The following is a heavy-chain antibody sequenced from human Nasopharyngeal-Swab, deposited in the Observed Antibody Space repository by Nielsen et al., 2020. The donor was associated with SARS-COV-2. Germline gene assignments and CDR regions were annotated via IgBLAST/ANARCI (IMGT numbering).Heavy chain of an antibody. CDR2: IYPGDSDT. V-gene: IGHV5-51*01. J-gene: IGHJ6*03. D-gene: IGHD3-9*01. CDR3: ARLRFNWLLGYYYYYMDA. CDR1: GYSFSTYW. Sequence: GGSLRLSCRGSGYSFSTYWIAWVRQMPGKGLEWMGVIYPGDSDTRYSPSFQGRVTISAAQAINTAYLQWDSLQASDTAIYYCARLRFNWLLGYYYYYMDAWGTGTTVTVSS.